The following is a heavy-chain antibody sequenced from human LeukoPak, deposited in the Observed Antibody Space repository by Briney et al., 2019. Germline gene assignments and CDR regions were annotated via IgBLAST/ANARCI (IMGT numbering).Heavy chain of an antibody. D-gene: IGHD5-12*01. CDR3: ASGYAYYFDY. CDR1: GGSISSSSYY. Sequence: PSETLSLTCTVSGGSISSSSYYWGWIRQPPGKGLEWIGSIYYSGSTYYNPSLKSRVTISVDTSKNQFSLKLSSVTAADTAVYSCASGYAYYFDYWGQGTLVTVSS. J-gene: IGHJ4*02. CDR2: IYYSGST. V-gene: IGHV4-39*01.